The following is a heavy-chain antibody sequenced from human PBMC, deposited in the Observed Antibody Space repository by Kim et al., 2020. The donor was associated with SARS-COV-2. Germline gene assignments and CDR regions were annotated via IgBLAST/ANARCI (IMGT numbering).Heavy chain of an antibody. V-gene: IGHV4-34*01. J-gene: IGHJ4*02. CDR3: ASRKWGDYGGCYFDY. D-gene: IGHD4-17*01. CDR1: GGSFSGYY. CDR2: INHSGST. Sequence: SETLSLTCAVYGGSFSGYYWSWIRQPPGKGLEWIGEINHSGSTNYNPSLKSRVTISVDTSKNQFSLKLSSVTAAGTAVYYCASRKWGDYGGCYFDYWGQGTQVTVSS.